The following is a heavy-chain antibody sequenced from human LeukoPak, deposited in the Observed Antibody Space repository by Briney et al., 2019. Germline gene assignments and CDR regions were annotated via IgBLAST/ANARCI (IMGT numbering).Heavy chain of an antibody. Sequence: GRSLRLSCAASGFTFSSYGMHWVRQAPGKGLEWVAVIWYDGSNKYYADSVKGRFTISRDNAKNSLYLQMNSLRAEDTALYHCARECLRYYDSSGTGCFDYWGQGTLVTVSS. CDR3: ARECLRYYDSSGTGCFDY. V-gene: IGHV3-33*01. J-gene: IGHJ4*02. D-gene: IGHD3-22*01. CDR1: GFTFSSYG. CDR2: IWYDGSNK.